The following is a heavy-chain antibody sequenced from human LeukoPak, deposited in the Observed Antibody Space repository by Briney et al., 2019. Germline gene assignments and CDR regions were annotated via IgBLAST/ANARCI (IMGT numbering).Heavy chain of an antibody. CDR3: ARDWGGPDYYYYGMDV. J-gene: IGHJ6*02. CDR1: GFTFSSYW. CDR2: INSDGSST. D-gene: IGHD3-16*01. V-gene: IGHV3-74*01. Sequence: PGGSLRLSCAASGFTFSSYWMHWVRQAPGKGLVWVSRINSDGSSTSYADSVKGRFTISRDNAKNTLYLQMNSLRAEDTAVYYCARDWGGPDYYYYGMDVWGQGTTVTVSS.